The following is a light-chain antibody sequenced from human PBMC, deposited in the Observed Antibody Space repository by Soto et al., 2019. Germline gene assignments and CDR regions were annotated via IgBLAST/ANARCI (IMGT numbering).Light chain of an antibody. CDR3: QQYASSSSWT. CDR1: QTINTNS. CDR2: GAS. J-gene: IGKJ1*01. V-gene: IGKV3-20*01. Sequence: EIVLTQSPGTLSLSPGERTTLSCRASQTINTNSLAWYQQKPGQAPRLLIYGASNRATGIPVRFSGSGSGTDFTLTISRLEPEDFAAYYCQQYASSSSWTFGQGTKVEIK.